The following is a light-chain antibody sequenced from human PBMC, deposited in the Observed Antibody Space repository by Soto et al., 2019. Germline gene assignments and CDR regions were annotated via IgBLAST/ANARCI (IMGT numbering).Light chain of an antibody. J-gene: IGKJ1*01. Sequence: DIQLTQSPSFLSASVGDRVTITCRASQGIASLLAWYQQEPGKAPKVLIYAASTLEGGVPSRFSGSGSGPEFTRTISSLQPADLATYYCPQLNSYPRTFGQGTKVEIK. CDR2: AAS. CDR3: PQLNSYPRT. V-gene: IGKV1-9*01. CDR1: QGIASL.